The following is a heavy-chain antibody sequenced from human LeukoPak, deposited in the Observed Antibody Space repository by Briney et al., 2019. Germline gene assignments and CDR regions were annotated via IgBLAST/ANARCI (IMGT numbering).Heavy chain of an antibody. Sequence: PSETLSLTCTVSGGSISSYYWSWIRQPPGKGLEWIGYIYYSGSTNYNPSLKSRVTISVKTSKNQFSLKLSSVTAADTAVYYCARHKGLLWFGERYYYMDVWGKGTTVTISS. CDR1: GGSISSYY. V-gene: IGHV4-59*08. J-gene: IGHJ6*03. CDR3: ARHKGLLWFGERYYYMDV. D-gene: IGHD3-10*01. CDR2: IYYSGST.